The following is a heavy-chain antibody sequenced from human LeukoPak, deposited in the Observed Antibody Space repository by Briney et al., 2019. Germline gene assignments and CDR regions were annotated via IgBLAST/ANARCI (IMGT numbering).Heavy chain of an antibody. CDR2: IDPSDSYT. D-gene: IGHD1-26*01. V-gene: IGHV5-10-1*01. J-gene: IGHJ3*02. Sequence: GASLKISCKGSGYSFTSYCISWVRQMPGKGLEWMGMIDPSDSYTNCSPSFQGHVTISADKSISTAYLQWSSLKASDTAMYYCARLGGVMGATTSAAFDIWGQGTMVTVSS. CDR1: GYSFTSYC. CDR3: ARLGGVMGATTSAAFDI.